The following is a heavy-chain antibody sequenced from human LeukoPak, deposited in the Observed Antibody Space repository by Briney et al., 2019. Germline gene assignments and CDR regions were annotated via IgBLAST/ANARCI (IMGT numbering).Heavy chain of an antibody. V-gene: IGHV1-18*01. CDR3: AREDYGDQFDY. J-gene: IGHJ4*02. D-gene: IGHD4-17*01. CDR1: GYTFSTYP. Sequence: GASVKVSCKASGYTFSTYPMNWVRQAPGQGLEWMGWISAYNGNTNYAQKLQGRVTMTTDTSTSTAYMELRSLRSDDTAVYYCAREDYGDQFDYWGQGTLVTVSS. CDR2: ISAYNGNT.